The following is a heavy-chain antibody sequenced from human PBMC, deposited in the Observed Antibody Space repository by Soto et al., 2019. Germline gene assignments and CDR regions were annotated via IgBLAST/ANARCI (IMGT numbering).Heavy chain of an antibody. J-gene: IGHJ4*02. CDR3: ARVGVWGNLRYWHDH. D-gene: IGHD3-16*02. V-gene: IGHV3-7*01. CDR1: GFTFSSYW. CDR2: IKQDGSEK. Sequence: GGSLRLSCAASGFTFSSYWMTWVRQTPGKGLEWVANIKQDGSEKSYVDSVKGRFTISRDNAKNSLYLQMSSLRAEDTAVYHCARVGVWGNLRYWHDHWGQGTLVTVSS.